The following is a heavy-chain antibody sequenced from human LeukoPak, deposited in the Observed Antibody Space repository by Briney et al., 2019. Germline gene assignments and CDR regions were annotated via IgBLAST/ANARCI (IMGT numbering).Heavy chain of an antibody. V-gene: IGHV1-2*04. CDR1: GYTFTGYY. CDR2: INPNSGGT. Sequence: ASVEVSCKASGYTFTGYYMHWVRQAPGQGLEWMGWINPNSGGTNYAQKFQGWVTMTRDTSISTAYMELSRLRSDDTAVYYCARAEVRGVIITEMNYWGQGTLVTVSS. J-gene: IGHJ4*02. CDR3: ARAEVRGVIITEMNY. D-gene: IGHD3-10*01.